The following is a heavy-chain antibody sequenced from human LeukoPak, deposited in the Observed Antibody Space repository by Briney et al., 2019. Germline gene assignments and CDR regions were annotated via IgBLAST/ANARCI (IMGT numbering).Heavy chain of an antibody. CDR3: ARGRGSSAWGIPLYFDL. Sequence: ASVKVSCKASGYAFTSYDIDWVRQATGQGLEWMGWMNPNSGNTGYAQKFQGRVTMTRNTSISTTYMELSSLISEDTAVYYRARGRGSSAWGIPLYFDLWGRGTLVTVSS. CDR1: GYAFTSYD. V-gene: IGHV1-8*01. J-gene: IGHJ2*01. D-gene: IGHD3-10*01. CDR2: MNPNSGNT.